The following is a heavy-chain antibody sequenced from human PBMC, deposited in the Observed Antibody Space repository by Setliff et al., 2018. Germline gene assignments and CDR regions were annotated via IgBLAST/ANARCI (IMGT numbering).Heavy chain of an antibody. J-gene: IGHJ5*02. CDR1: GLTFDDYV. CDR3: ARDVFCSGGSCDNWFDP. D-gene: IGHD2-15*01. CDR2: ISTSSGTR. V-gene: IGHV3-48*04. Sequence: GGSLRLSCAASGLTFDDYVMSWVRQAPGKGLEWISYISTSSGTRYYADSVKGRFTISRDNAKSTLYLQMNSLRAEDTAVYYCARDVFCSGGSCDNWFDPWGQGTLVTVSS.